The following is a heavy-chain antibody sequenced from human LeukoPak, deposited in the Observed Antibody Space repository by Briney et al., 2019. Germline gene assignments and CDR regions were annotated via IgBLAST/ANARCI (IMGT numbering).Heavy chain of an antibody. J-gene: IGHJ5*02. D-gene: IGHD2-15*01. V-gene: IGHV3-23*01. Sequence: GGSLRLSCAASGFTFSSYAMSWVRQAPGKGLEWVSAISGSGGSTNYADSVKGRFTISRDNSKNTLCLQMHSLRAEDTAVYYCAKGDCASFTCYSRFDPWGQGTLVTVSS. CDR3: AKGDCASFTCYSRFDP. CDR2: ISGSGGST. CDR1: GFTFSSYA.